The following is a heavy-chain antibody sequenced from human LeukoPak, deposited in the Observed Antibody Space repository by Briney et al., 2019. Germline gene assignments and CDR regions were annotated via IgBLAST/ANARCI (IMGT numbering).Heavy chain of an antibody. J-gene: IGHJ4*02. CDR2: INHSGST. V-gene: IGHV4-34*01. D-gene: IGHD3-10*01. Sequence: KASETLSPTCAVYGGSFSGYYWSWIRQPPGKGLEWIGEINHSGSTNYNPSLKSRVTISVDTSKNQFSLKLSSVTAADTAVYYCAEYQMASGSDMLWGQGTLVTVSS. CDR1: GGSFSGYY. CDR3: AEYQMASGSDML.